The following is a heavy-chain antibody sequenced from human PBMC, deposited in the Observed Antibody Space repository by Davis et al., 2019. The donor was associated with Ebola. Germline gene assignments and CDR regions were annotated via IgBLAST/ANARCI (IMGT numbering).Heavy chain of an antibody. CDR1: GYTFTSYW. V-gene: IGHV5-51*01. J-gene: IGHJ5*02. Sequence: GESLKISCKGSGYTFTSYWIGWVRQMPGKGLECMGIIYPGDSDTRYSPSFQGHVTMSVDKSISTAYLQWSSLRASDTAMYFCARGQDNTGWVNGWFFDPWGQGTLVTVSS. D-gene: IGHD6-19*01. CDR3: ARGQDNTGWVNGWFFDP. CDR2: IYPGDSDT.